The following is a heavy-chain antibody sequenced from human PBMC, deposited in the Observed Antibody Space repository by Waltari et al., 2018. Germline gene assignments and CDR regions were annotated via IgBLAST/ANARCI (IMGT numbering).Heavy chain of an antibody. J-gene: IGHJ3*02. CDR3: ATITLAYCGGDCYSDDAFDI. V-gene: IGHV1-69-2*01. CDR1: GYTFTDYY. D-gene: IGHD2-21*01. CDR2: VDPEDGET. Sequence: EVQLVQSGAEVKKPGATVKISCKVSGYTFTDYYMHWVQQAPGTGLEWMGLVDPEDGETIYAEKFQGRVTITADTSTDTAYMELSSLRSEDTAVYYCATITLAYCGGDCYSDDAFDIWGQGTMVTVSS.